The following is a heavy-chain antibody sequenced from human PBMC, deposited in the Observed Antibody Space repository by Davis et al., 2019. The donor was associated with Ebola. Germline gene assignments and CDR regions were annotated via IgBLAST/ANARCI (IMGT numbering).Heavy chain of an antibody. CDR1: GGTFSSYA. D-gene: IGHD3-22*01. CDR2: IIPIFGTA. CDR3: ARVRTGYYYDSSDSPSWFDP. V-gene: IGHV1-69*13. J-gene: IGHJ5*02. Sequence: SVKVSCKASGGTFSSYAISWVRQAPGQGLEWMGGIIPIFGTANYAQKFQGRVAITADESTRTAYMELSSLRSEDSAGYYCARVRTGYYYDSSDSPSWFDPWGQGTLVTVSS.